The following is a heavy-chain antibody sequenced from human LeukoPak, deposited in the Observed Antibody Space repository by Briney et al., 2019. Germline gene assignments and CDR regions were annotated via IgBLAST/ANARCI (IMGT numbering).Heavy chain of an antibody. CDR2: INPGGRT. CDR3: ARALTFPDIYYYMDV. D-gene: IGHD2/OR15-2a*01. Sequence: PSETLSLTCVVSGGSFSGYHWTWIRQSPGKGFEWIGEINPGGRTNYNPSLKSRVMMSVDTSKSQFSLSLTSATAADTAVYYCARALTFPDIYYYMDVWGEGTAVTVFS. J-gene: IGHJ6*03. V-gene: IGHV4-34*01. CDR1: GGSFSGYH.